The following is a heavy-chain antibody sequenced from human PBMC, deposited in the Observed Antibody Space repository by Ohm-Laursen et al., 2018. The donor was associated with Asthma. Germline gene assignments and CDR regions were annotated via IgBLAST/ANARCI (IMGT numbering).Heavy chain of an antibody. CDR3: ARDRAGGGY. CDR1: GGSVSGFY. Sequence: TLSLTCSVSGGSVSGFYWSWVRQAPGRELEWIAYMHSSGGANYNPSLESRVTLSIDTSKNQFSLKLSSVTAADTAVYYCARDRAGGGYWGQGTLVTVSS. CDR2: MHSSGGA. J-gene: IGHJ4*02. V-gene: IGHV4-59*02. D-gene: IGHD3-10*01.